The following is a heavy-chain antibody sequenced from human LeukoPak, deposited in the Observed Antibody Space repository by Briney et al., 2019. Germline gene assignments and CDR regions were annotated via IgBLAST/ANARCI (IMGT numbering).Heavy chain of an antibody. CDR2: IYTSGST. J-gene: IGHJ4*02. V-gene: IGHV4-61*02. D-gene: IGHD6-19*01. Sequence: SETLSLTCTVSGGSISSGSYYWSWIRQPAGKGLEWIGRIYTSGSTNYNPSLKSRVTISVDTSKNQFSLKLSSVTAADTALYYCARDLSDIAVAGILDYWGQGTLVTVSS. CDR3: ARDLSDIAVAGILDY. CDR1: GGSISSGSYY.